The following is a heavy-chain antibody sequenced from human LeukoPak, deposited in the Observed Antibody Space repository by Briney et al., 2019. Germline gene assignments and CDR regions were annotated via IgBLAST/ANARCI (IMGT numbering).Heavy chain of an antibody. CDR2: IGPYNGST. CDR3: ASGGVMTGMDV. J-gene: IGHJ6*02. V-gene: IGHV1-18*01. CDR1: GYSFTSYG. D-gene: IGHD2-8*02. Sequence: ASVKVSCKASGYSFTSYGISWVRQAPGQGLEWMGWIGPYNGSTNYAQKLRGRITMTADTSTTTVYMDLRSLRSDDTAVYFCASGGVMTGMDVWGPGTTVTVSS.